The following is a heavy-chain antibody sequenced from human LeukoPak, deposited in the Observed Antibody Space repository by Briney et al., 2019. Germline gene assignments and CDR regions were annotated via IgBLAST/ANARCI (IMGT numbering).Heavy chain of an antibody. Sequence: ASVKVSCKASGYTFTNYGVSWVQQAPGQGLAWMGWISAHNGDTKYAQNLQGRVIMTTDTSTSTAYMVLTSLRSDDTAVYYCARDLYYYDSGGYYDTFDLWGQGTMVTVSS. J-gene: IGHJ3*01. CDR3: ARDLYYYDSGGYYDTFDL. CDR1: GYTFTNYG. CDR2: ISAHNGDT. D-gene: IGHD3-22*01. V-gene: IGHV1-18*01.